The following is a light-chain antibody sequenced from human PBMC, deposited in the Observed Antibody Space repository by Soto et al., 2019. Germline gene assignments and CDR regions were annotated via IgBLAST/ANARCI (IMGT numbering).Light chain of an antibody. CDR3: SSYTSSSTLEV. V-gene: IGLV2-14*03. Sequence: QSVVTQPASVSGSPGQSITISCTGTSSDVGGYNYVSWYQQHPGKTPKLIIFDVSNRPSGVSNRFSGSKSGNTASLTISGLQAGDEADYYCSSYTSSSTLEVFGTGTQLTVL. CDR2: DVS. CDR1: SSDVGGYNY. J-gene: IGLJ1*01.